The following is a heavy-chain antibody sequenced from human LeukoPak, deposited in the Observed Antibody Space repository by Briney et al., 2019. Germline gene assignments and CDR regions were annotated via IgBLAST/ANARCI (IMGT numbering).Heavy chain of an antibody. CDR3: ARALEMATKWLSCAFDI. Sequence: ASVKVSCKASGYTFTSYYMHWVRQAPGQGLEWMGIINPSGGGTSYSQKFECRVTMTRDTSTSAVYVELSSLRSEDTAVYYCARALEMATKWLSCAFDIWGQGTMVTVSS. V-gene: IGHV1-46*01. J-gene: IGHJ3*02. CDR2: INPSGGGT. D-gene: IGHD5-24*01. CDR1: GYTFTSYY.